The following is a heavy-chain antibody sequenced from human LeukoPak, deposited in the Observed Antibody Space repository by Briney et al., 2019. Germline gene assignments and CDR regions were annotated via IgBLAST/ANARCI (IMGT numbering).Heavy chain of an antibody. J-gene: IGHJ4*02. V-gene: IGHV3-30-3*01. D-gene: IGHD3-22*01. CDR1: GFTFSSYA. CDR3: ARDRLSVFDY. CDR2: ISYDGSNK. Sequence: GGSLRLSCAASGFTFSSYAMRWVRQAPGKGLEWVAVISYDGSNKYYADSVKGRFTISRDNSKNTLYLQMNSLRAEDTAVYYCARDRLSVFDYWGQGTLVTVSS.